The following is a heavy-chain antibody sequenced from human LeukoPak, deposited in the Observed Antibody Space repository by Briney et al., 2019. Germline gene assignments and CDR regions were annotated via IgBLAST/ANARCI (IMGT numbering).Heavy chain of an antibody. J-gene: IGHJ6*03. V-gene: IGHV1-8*01. CDR1: GYSFSNID. Sequence: EASVKVSCKASGYSFSNIDINWVRQAAGQGPEWMGRLYPQSGDTDYVQKFQGRVIMTKNTSINTAYLELRGLTSDDTAVYYCARSRRGYQMHVWGRGTTVTVSS. CDR2: LYPQSGDT. CDR3: ARSRRGYQMHV. D-gene: IGHD3-10*01.